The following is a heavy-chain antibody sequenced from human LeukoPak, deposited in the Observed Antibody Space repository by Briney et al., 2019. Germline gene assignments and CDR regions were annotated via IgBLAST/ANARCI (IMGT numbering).Heavy chain of an antibody. J-gene: IGHJ3*02. Sequence: GESLRLSCAASGFTFSSYAMHWVRQAPGKGLEYVSAISSNGGSTYYANSVKGRFTISRDNSKNTLYLQMGSLRAEDMAVYYCARGHRDVLLWFGELFTDDAFDIWGQGTMVTVSS. CDR1: GFTFSSYA. D-gene: IGHD3-10*01. CDR3: ARGHRDVLLWFGELFTDDAFDI. CDR2: ISSNGGST. V-gene: IGHV3-64*01.